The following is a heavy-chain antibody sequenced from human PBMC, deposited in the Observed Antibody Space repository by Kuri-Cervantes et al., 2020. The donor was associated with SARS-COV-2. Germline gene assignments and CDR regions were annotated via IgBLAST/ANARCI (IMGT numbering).Heavy chain of an antibody. D-gene: IGHD3-16*01. V-gene: IGHV1-69*06. CDR1: VGTFSSYA. CDR3: ATMDAYSWGTYYYFDY. J-gene: IGHJ4*02. CDR2: IIPIFGTA. Sequence: SSVTVSFKASVGTFSSYAISWVRPAPGQGLEWMGGIIPIFGTANYAQKFQGRVTMTQDKSTDTAYMELSSLRSEDTAVYCCATMDAYSWGTYYYFDYWGQGTLVTVSS.